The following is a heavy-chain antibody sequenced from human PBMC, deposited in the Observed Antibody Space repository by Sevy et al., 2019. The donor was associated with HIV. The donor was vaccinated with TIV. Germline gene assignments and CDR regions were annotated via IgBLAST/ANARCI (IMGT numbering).Heavy chain of an antibody. J-gene: IGHJ4*02. CDR2: MNPDGSTT. D-gene: IGHD3-9*01. CDR3: TRAATGSFDY. CDR1: GFTFSTSW. Sequence: GGSLRLSCAASGFTFSTSWMYWVRQAPGEGLVWVSRMNPDGSTTNYADAVKGRFTISRDNAKNTLYLQMNSLRAEDTAMYYCTRAATGSFDYWGQRTLVTVSS. V-gene: IGHV3-74*01.